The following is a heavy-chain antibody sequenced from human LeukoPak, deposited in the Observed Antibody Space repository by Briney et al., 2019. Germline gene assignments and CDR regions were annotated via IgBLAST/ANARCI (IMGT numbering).Heavy chain of an antibody. D-gene: IGHD2-2*01. CDR1: GYTFTGYY. V-gene: IGHV1-2*02. CDR3: ARDRYCSSTSCYYEDY. J-gene: IGHJ4*02. CDR2: IKPNSGGT. Sequence: GASVKVSCKASGYTFTGYYMHWVRQAPGQGLEWMGWIKPNSGGTNYAQKFQGRVTMTRDTSISTAYMELSRLRSDDTAVYYCARDRYCSSTSCYYEDYWGQGTLVTVSS.